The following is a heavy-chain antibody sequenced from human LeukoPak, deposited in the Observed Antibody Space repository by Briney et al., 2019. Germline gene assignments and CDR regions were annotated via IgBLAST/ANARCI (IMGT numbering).Heavy chain of an antibody. CDR3: TRGAGWLIDY. CDR2: FHNSGTS. CDR1: DDSISDYY. J-gene: IGHJ4*02. Sequence: SETLSLTCTVSDDSISDYYRGWIRQPPGKGLEWIGYFHNSGTSTYNPSLKSRVTISADTSKNQFSLKLNSLTTADTAVYYCTRGAGWLIDYWGQGILVAVSS. V-gene: IGHV4-59*01. D-gene: IGHD3-16*01.